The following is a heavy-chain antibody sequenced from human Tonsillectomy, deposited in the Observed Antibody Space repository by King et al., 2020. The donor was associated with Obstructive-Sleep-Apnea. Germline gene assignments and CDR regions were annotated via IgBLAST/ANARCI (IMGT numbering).Heavy chain of an antibody. J-gene: IGHJ4*02. CDR1: GFTFSSYG. Sequence: VQLVESGGGVVQPGRSLRLSCAASGFTFSSYGMHWVRQAPGKGLEWVAVIWYDGSNKYYADSVKGRFTSSRDNSKNTLYLQMNSLRAEDTAVYYCAKDGARFGELMGYFDYWGQGTLVTVSS. D-gene: IGHD3-10*01. V-gene: IGHV3-33*06. CDR2: IWYDGSNK. CDR3: AKDGARFGELMGYFDY.